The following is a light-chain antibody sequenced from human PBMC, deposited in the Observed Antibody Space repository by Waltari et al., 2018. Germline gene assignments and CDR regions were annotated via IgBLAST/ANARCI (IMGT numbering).Light chain of an antibody. V-gene: IGKV3-20*01. CDR1: RTLNKMH. CDR3: QQYESSVMYT. Sequence: SANRTLNKMHLAVYQKKPGLAPQLLIYGAASRDAGIPDRFIGSGSGTDFTLTISRLEPEDFAVYYCQQYESSVMYTFGQGTKLEIK. J-gene: IGKJ2*01. CDR2: GAA.